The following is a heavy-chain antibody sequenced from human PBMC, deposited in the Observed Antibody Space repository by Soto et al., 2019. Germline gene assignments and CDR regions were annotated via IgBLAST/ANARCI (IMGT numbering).Heavy chain of an antibody. J-gene: IGHJ6*02. V-gene: IGHV1-24*01. CDR3: ATDIDTAMARGFYYYYGMDV. CDR1: GFTFTSSA. Sequence: ASVKVSCKASGFTFTSSAVHWVRQAPGKGLEWMGGFDPEDGETIYAQKFQGRVTMTEDTSTDTAYMELSSLRSEDTAVYFCATDIDTAMARGFYYYYGMDVWGQGTTVTVSS. CDR2: FDPEDGET. D-gene: IGHD5-18*01.